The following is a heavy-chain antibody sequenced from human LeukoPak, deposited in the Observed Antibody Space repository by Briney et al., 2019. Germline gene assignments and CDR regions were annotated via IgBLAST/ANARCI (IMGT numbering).Heavy chain of an antibody. CDR2: ISWNSGSI. Sequence: GGSLRLSCAASGFTFDDYAMHWVRQAPGKGLEWVSGISWNSGSIGYADSVKGRFTISRDNAKNSLYLQMNSLRAEDTAVYYCARGRCSSTSCYYFDYWGQGTLVTVSS. V-gene: IGHV3-9*01. CDR3: ARGRCSSTSCYYFDY. J-gene: IGHJ4*02. D-gene: IGHD2-2*01. CDR1: GFTFDDYA.